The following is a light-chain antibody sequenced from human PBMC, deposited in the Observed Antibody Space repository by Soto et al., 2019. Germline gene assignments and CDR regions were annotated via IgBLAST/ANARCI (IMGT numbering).Light chain of an antibody. CDR1: SSDVGSYNL. CDR3: CSHAGSVV. J-gene: IGLJ2*01. V-gene: IGLV2-23*01. CDR2: EGS. Sequence: QSALTQPASVSGSPGQSITISCTGTSSDVGSYNLVSWYQQHPGKAPKLMIYEGSKRPSGVSNRVSGSKSGNTASLTISGLQAEDEADYYFCSHAGSVVFGGGAKVTVL.